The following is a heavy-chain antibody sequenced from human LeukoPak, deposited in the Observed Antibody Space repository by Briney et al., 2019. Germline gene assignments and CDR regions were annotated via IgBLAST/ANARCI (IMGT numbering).Heavy chain of an antibody. CDR2: ISYDGSNK. CDR3: AKSGYCTNGVCYTTSQYNWFDP. J-gene: IGHJ5*02. CDR1: GFTFSSYG. D-gene: IGHD2-8*01. Sequence: GGSLRLSSAAPGFTFSSYGMHWVRQAPGKGLEWVAVISYDGSNKYYADSVKGRFTISRDNSKNTLYLQMNSLRAEDTAVYYCAKSGYCTNGVCYTTSQYNWFDPWGQGPLVTVSS. V-gene: IGHV3-30*18.